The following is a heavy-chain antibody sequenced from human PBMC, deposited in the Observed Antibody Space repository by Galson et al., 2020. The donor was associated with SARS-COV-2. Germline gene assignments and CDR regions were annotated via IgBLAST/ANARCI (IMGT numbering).Heavy chain of an antibody. Sequence: FVGWGRLAPKKRLEWMGIINPSGGSTSYEQKFQGRVTMTRDTSTSTVYMELRSLRSEDTGVYYCARDFTGTMSDYYYYCRDVWGQGTTVNVS. J-gene: IGHJ6*02. CDR2: INPSGGST. CDR1: F. D-gene: IGHD1-1*01. CDR3: ARDFTGTMSDYYYYCRDV. V-gene: IGHV1-46*01.